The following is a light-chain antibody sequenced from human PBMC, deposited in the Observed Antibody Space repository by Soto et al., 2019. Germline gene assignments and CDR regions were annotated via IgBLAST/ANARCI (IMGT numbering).Light chain of an antibody. Sequence: EILLTQYPGTLSLSPGERATLSCRASQSISSSYLNWYKQKRGQAPRLLIYGTSSRATGVPDRLSGSGSGTDFTLTISRMEPEDFAVYYCQQYGSSITFGQGTRLEIK. V-gene: IGKV3-20*01. CDR3: QQYGSSIT. J-gene: IGKJ5*01. CDR1: QSISSSY. CDR2: GTS.